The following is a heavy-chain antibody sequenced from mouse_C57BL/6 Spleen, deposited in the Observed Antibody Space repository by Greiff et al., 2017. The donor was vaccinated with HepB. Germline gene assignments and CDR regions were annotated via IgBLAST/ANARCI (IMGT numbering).Heavy chain of an antibody. CDR1: GFTFSSYG. CDR3: ARHSRAPPPALYAMDY. Sequence: DVMLVESGGDLVKPGGSLKLSCAASGFTFSSYGMSWVRQTPDKRLEWVATISSGCSYTYYPDSVKGRFTISRDNAKNTLYLQMSSLKSEDTAMDDCARHSRAPPPALYAMDYWGQGTSVTVSS. CDR2: ISSGCSYT. J-gene: IGHJ4*01. V-gene: IGHV5-6*02.